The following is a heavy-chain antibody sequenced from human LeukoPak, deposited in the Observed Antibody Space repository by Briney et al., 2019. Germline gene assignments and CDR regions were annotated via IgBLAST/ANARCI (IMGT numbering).Heavy chain of an antibody. J-gene: IGHJ4*02. Sequence: GGSLRLSCVASGFTFTNAWMNWVRQAPGKGLEWVGRIKSKTVGGTTDYAAPVKGRFTISGDDSKNTLYLQMSSLETEDTAVYYCTTEDRETLEGTYYFDYWGQGTLVTVSS. D-gene: IGHD3/OR15-3a*01. CDR2: IKSKTVGGTT. CDR1: GFTFTNAW. V-gene: IGHV3-15*01. CDR3: TTEDRETLEGTYYFDY.